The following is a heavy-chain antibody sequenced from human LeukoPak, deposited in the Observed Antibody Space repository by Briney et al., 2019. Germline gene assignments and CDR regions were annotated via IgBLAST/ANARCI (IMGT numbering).Heavy chain of an antibody. J-gene: IGHJ4*02. Sequence: ASVKVSCKASGYTFTNYAMNWVRQAPGQGLEWMGWINPNSGGTNYAQKFQGRVTMTRDTSISTAYMELSRLRSDDTAVYYCARGSEYKDYWGQGTLVTVSS. CDR2: INPNSGGT. CDR3: ARGSEYKDY. CDR1: GYTFTNYA. V-gene: IGHV1-2*02. D-gene: IGHD6-6*01.